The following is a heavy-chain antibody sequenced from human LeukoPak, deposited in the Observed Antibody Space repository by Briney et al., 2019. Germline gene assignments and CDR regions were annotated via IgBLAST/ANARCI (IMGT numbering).Heavy chain of an antibody. CDR2: ISSSSSYI. D-gene: IGHD5-24*01. V-gene: IGHV3-21*01. CDR1: GFTFGSYS. J-gene: IGHJ4*02. Sequence: PGGSLRLSCAASGFTFGSYSMNWVRQAPGKGLEWVSSISSSSSYIYYADSVKGRFTISRDNAKNSLYLQMNSLRAEDTAVYYCARGLVEMETDYWGQGTLVTVSS. CDR3: ARGLVEMETDY.